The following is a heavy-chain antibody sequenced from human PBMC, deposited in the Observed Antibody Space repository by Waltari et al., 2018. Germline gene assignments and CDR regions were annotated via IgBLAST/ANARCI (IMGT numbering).Heavy chain of an antibody. V-gene: IGHV3-7*01. Sequence: EVQLVESGGGLVQPGGSLRLSCAASGFIFSDFYMSWVRQAPGKGRGWVANIKQDGSGTYYLDSVKGRCTISKDDVGNSLSLQMNNLRVEDTAVYYCARDMTVSQSDGFDLWGQGTMVTVS. D-gene: IGHD4-4*01. J-gene: IGHJ3*01. CDR3: ARDMTVSQSDGFDL. CDR1: GFIFSDFY. CDR2: IKQDGSGT.